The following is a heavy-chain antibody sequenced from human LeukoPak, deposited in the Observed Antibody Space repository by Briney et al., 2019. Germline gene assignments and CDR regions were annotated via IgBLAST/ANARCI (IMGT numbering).Heavy chain of an antibody. CDR1: GFTFSSYT. J-gene: IGHJ6*02. V-gene: IGHV3-23*01. CDR2: ISGTGGRT. CDR3: AKDHYYGSGSHYNTYSYGMDV. Sequence: GGSLRLSCAASGFTFSSYTMNWVRQGPGKGLEWVSVISGTGGRTYYADSVKGRFTISRDNSKKTLYLQVNSLRAEDTAVYHCAKDHYYGSGSHYNTYSYGMDVWGQGTTVTVSS. D-gene: IGHD3-10*01.